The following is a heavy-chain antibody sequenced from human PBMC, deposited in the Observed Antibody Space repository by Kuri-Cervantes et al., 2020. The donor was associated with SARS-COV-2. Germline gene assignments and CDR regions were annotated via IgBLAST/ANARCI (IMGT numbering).Heavy chain of an antibody. CDR1: GFTFSSHS. Sequence: GESLKISCAAFGFTFSSHSMNWVRQAPGKGLEWVSSISSSSSYIYYADSVKGRFTISRDNAKDSLYLQMNSLRAEDTAVYYWARDLRDYYYYYMDGWGKGTTVTVSS. CDR2: ISSSSSYI. CDR3: ARDLRDYYYYYMDG. J-gene: IGHJ6*03. V-gene: IGHV3-21*01.